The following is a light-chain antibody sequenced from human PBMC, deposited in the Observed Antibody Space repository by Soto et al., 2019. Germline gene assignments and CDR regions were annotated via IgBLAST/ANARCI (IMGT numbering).Light chain of an antibody. CDR3: QQYNNWPPA. CDR1: QSVSGN. CDR2: GAS. J-gene: IGKJ1*01. Sequence: EIVMTQSPATLSVSPGERATLSCRASQSVSGNLAWYQQKPGQAPRLLIYGASTRATGIPARFSGSGSGTEFTLTLSSLQTEDFAVYYCQQYNNWPPAFGQGTKVEIK. V-gene: IGKV3-15*01.